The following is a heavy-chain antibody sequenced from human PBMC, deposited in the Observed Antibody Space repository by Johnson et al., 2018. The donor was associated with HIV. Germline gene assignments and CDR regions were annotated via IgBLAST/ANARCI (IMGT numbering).Heavy chain of an antibody. CDR3: ARALADGWFSYDVFDI. J-gene: IGHJ3*02. Sequence: VQLVESGGGLVQPGGSLRLSCAASGFTFSSYWMTWVRQAPGKGLEWVASIKQDGNEKYYVDSVKGRFTISRDNAKNSVDLQMNSLRAEDTAVYYCARALADGWFSYDVFDIWGQGTMVTVSS. V-gene: IGHV3-7*05. D-gene: IGHD3-10*01. CDR2: IKQDGNEK. CDR1: GFTFSSYW.